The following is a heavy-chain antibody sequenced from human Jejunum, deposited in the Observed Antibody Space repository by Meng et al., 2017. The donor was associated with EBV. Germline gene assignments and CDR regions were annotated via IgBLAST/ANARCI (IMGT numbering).Heavy chain of an antibody. CDR2: IYYTGRT. CDR1: GASISSSHW. V-gene: IGHV4-4*02. D-gene: IGHD5-12*01. CDR3: ATSMSGYSYGYS. J-gene: IGHJ5*02. Sequence: QVSGPGLVQPSGTPSLTCAVAGASISSSHWCSWVRQAPGEGLEWIGEIYYTGRTNYNPSLKSRVSMSIDKSKNQFSLNLNSVTVADTAVYYCATSMSGYSYGYSWGQGTLVTVSS.